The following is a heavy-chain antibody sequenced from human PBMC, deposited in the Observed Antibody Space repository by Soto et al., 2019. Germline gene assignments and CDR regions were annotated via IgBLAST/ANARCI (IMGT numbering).Heavy chain of an antibody. D-gene: IGHD6-6*01. Sequence: PGGSLRLSCAASGFTFSDYYMSWIRQAPGKGLEWVSYISSSGSTIYYADSVKGRFTISRDNAKNSLYLQMNSLRAEDTAVYYCAGGVSSSSAHVDYWGQGTLVTVSS. CDR2: ISSSGSTI. J-gene: IGHJ4*02. V-gene: IGHV3-11*01. CDR3: AGGVSSSSAHVDY. CDR1: GFTFSDYY.